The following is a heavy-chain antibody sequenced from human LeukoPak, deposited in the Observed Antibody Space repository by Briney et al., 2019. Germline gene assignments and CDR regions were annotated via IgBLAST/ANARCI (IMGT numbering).Heavy chain of an antibody. V-gene: IGHV4-39*07. Sequence: PSGTLSLTCTVSGGSISSSSYYWGWIRQPPEKGLEWIGSIYYSGSTYYNPSLKSRVTISVDTSKNQFSLKLSSVTAADTAVYYCARDKPQLITFGGVIGDAFDIWGQGTMVTVSS. CDR3: ARDKPQLITFGGVIGDAFDI. D-gene: IGHD3-16*02. J-gene: IGHJ3*02. CDR1: GGSISSSSYY. CDR2: IYYSGST.